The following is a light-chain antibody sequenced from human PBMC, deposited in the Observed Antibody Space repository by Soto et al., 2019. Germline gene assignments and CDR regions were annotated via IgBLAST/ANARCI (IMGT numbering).Light chain of an antibody. V-gene: IGLV2-14*01. CDR2: GVS. Sequence: QPVLTQPASVSGSPGQSITISCTGTISDFVVYNYVSWYQQLPGKAPKLIIYGVSNRPSGVSNRFSGSKSGNTASLSISGLQADDEADYYCSTHTLSGALQVFGTGTKVTVL. J-gene: IGLJ1*01. CDR1: ISDFVVYNY. CDR3: STHTLSGALQV.